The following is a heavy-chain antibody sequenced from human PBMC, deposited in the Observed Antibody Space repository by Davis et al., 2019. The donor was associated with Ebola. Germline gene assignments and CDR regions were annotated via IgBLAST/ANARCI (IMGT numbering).Heavy chain of an antibody. J-gene: IGHJ4*02. D-gene: IGHD2-15*01. CDR2: IYTTGRS. CDR1: GFTVSSNY. CDR3: ARKGDGWSVDS. Sequence: GESLKISCAASGFTVSSNYMSWVRQAPGKGLEWVSVIYTTGRSYYADSVKGRFIISRDSSKNTLFLQMNSLRAEDTAVYYCARKGDGWSVDSWGQGALVTVSS. V-gene: IGHV3-53*01.